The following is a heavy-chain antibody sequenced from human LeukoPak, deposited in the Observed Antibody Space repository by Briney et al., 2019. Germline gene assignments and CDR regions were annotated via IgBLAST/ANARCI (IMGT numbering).Heavy chain of an antibody. V-gene: IGHV2-5*02. CDR1: GFSLTTRGVG. Sequence: ESGPTLVKPTQTLTLTCAYSGFSLTTRGVGVGWIRQAPGNALAWLALFYWDDDKLYRPSLTSRLTITKDNSKNQVVLTMTNVDPVDTATYYCAHACFGDDYCSTGGCYSYYFDYWGQGILVTVSS. CDR3: AHACFGDDYCSTGGCYSYYFDY. CDR2: FYWDDDK. D-gene: IGHD2-15*01. J-gene: IGHJ4*02.